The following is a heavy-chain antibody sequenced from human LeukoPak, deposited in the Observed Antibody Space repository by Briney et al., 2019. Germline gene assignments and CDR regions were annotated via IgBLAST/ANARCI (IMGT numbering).Heavy chain of an antibody. CDR1: GFTFSSYA. CDR3: AKDSSSSLYYFDS. Sequence: PGGSLRLSCAASGFTFSSYAMSWVRQAPGKGLEWVSFISGNAGNTYYGDSVKGRFTISRDISENTLYLQMNSLRVEDTAIYYCAKDSSSSLYYFDSWGQGTLVTVSS. V-gene: IGHV3-23*01. D-gene: IGHD6-6*01. CDR2: ISGNAGNT. J-gene: IGHJ4*02.